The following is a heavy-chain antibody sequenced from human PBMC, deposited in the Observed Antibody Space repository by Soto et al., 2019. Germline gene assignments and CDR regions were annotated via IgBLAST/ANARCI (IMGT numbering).Heavy chain of an antibody. CDR2: INHGGST. CDR1: GASFSTYY. CDR3: VIGVGSGPHNWFDP. Sequence: QVQLQQWGAGLLKPSETLSLTCAVYGASFSTYYWNWIRQPPGKGLEWIGEINHGGSTNSNPSLKIRVTISVDTPKTQLSLKLSAVTATATAVYYCVIGVGSGPHNWFDPWGQGTLVIVSS. J-gene: IGHJ5*02. V-gene: IGHV4-34*01. D-gene: IGHD6-25*01.